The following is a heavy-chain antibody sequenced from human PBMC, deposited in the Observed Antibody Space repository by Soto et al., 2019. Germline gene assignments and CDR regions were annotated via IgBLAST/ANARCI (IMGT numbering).Heavy chain of an antibody. CDR1: GFTFSKYG. V-gene: IGHV3-23*01. CDR2: VSGSGETT. Sequence: EVQLLESGGGLVQPGGSLRLSCAGSGFTFSKYGMTWVRQAPGKGLEWVSSVSGSGETTYYADSVRGRFTISRDNSKDTLSVQMKRLRAEDTAVYYCAKEASVPSFGEFWFFDLWGRGTQVTVS. D-gene: IGHD3-10*01. CDR3: AKEASVPSFGEFWFFDL. J-gene: IGHJ2*01.